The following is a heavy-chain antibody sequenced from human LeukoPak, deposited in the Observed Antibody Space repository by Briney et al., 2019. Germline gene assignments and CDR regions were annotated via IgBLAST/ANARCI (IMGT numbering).Heavy chain of an antibody. J-gene: IGHJ3*02. D-gene: IGHD4-11*01. V-gene: IGHV4-59*01. Sequence: SETLSLTCTVSGASISKYYWSWIRQTPGKRLEWIAYSSYTGSTALNPSLDSRVTISIDTSKNQPSLKLTSVTAADTAVYYCARVRSMTTVRDSFNIWGQGTPVTVSS. CDR2: SSYTGST. CDR3: ARVRSMTTVRDSFNI. CDR1: GASISKYY.